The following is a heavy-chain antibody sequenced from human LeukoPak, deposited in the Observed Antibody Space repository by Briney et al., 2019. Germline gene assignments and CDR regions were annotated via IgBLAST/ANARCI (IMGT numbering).Heavy chain of an antibody. Sequence: SQTLSLTCTVSGGSISSGSYYWSWIRQPAGKGLEWIGRIYTSGSTNYNPSLKSRVTISVDTSKNQFSLKLSSVTAADTAVYYCAREGWVTYIFDHWGQGTLVTVSS. D-gene: IGHD3-16*01. CDR2: IYTSGST. CDR3: AREGWVTYIFDH. V-gene: IGHV4-61*02. CDR1: GGSISSGSYY. J-gene: IGHJ5*02.